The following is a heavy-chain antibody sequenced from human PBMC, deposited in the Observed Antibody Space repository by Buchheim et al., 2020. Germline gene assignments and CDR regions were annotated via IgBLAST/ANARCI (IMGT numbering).Heavy chain of an antibody. D-gene: IGHD4-17*01. CDR3: AVTNWFNP. V-gene: IGHV3-7*01. Sequence: EVQVVESGGGLVQPGGSLRLSCAASGSTFSDYWMSWVRQAPGKGLEWVANIIHDGSEKYYVDSVKGRFTISRDNARNILYLQMNSLRVEDTAVYYCAVTNWFNPWGQGTL. J-gene: IGHJ5*02. CDR1: GSTFSDYW. CDR2: IIHDGSEK.